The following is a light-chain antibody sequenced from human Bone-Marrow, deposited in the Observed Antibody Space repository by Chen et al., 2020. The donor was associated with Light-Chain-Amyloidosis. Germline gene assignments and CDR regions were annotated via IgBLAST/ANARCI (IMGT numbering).Light chain of an antibody. CDR2: EVS. V-gene: IGLV2-8*01. CDR1: SSDVGDYKY. Sequence: QSALAQPPSASGSPGQSVTISCAGTSSDVGDYKYGSWYQQHPVKAPKLMIYEVSKRPSGVPDRFSGSESGHTASLTVSRLQAEDEADYYCSSYAGSNNFVFGTETKVTVL. J-gene: IGLJ1*01. CDR3: SSYAGSNNFV.